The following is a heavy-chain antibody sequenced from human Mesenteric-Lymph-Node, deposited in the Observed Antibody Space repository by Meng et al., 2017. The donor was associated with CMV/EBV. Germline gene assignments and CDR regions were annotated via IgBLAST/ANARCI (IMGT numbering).Heavy chain of an antibody. J-gene: IGHJ6*02. CDR1: GDSFSSYW. Sequence: GESLKISCKGSGDSFSSYWIGWVRQMSGKGLEWMGIIYLGDSDTRYSPSFQGQVTISADKSISTDYVQWSSLKASDTAVYYCARGYSPYYYYGMDVWGQGTTVTVSS. CDR2: IYLGDSDT. D-gene: IGHD1-26*01. V-gene: IGHV5-51*01. CDR3: ARGYSPYYYYGMDV.